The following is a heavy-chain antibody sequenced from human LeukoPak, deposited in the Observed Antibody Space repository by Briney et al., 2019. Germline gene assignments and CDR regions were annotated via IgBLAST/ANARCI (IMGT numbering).Heavy chain of an antibody. J-gene: IGHJ4*02. Sequence: PSETLSLTCTVSGGSSSSYYWSWIRQPPGKGLEWIGYIYYSGSTNYNPSLKSRVTISVDTSKNQFSLKLSSVTAADTAVYYCARVWGSYRFDYWGQGTLVTVSS. CDR1: GGSSSSYY. V-gene: IGHV4-59*01. CDR2: IYYSGST. D-gene: IGHD3-16*02. CDR3: ARVWGSYRFDY.